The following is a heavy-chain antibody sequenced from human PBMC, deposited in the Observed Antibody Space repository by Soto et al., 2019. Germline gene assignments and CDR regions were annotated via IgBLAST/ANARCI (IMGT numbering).Heavy chain of an antibody. V-gene: IGHV4-34*01. CDR2: INHSGST. J-gene: IGHJ6*02. D-gene: IGHD2-2*01. CDR1: GGSFSGYY. Sequence: SETLSLTCAVYGGSFSGYYWSWIRQPPGKGLEWIGEINHSGSTNYNPSLKSRVTISVDTSKNQFSLKLSSVTAADTAVYYCARIVVVPAAMRGYGMDVWGQGTTVTVSS. CDR3: ARIVVVPAAMRGYGMDV.